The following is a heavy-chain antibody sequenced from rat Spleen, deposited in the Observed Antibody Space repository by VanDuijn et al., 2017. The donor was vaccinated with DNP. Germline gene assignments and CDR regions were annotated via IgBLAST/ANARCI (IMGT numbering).Heavy chain of an antibody. CDR3: VRWNSGHFDY. V-gene: IGHV5-25*01. CDR1: GFTFSNYH. D-gene: IGHD4-3*01. Sequence: EVRLVESGGGLVQPGRSLKLSCAASGFTFSNYHMAWVRQAPTKGLEWVASISSDVTNTYYASSVKGRFTISRDNARNTLYLQMDSLRSEDTATYYCVRWNSGHFDYWGQGVMVTVSS. CDR2: ISSDVTNT. J-gene: IGHJ2*01.